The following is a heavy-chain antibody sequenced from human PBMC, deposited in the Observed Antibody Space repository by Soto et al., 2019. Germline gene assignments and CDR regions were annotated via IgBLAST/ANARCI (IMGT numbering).Heavy chain of an antibody. D-gene: IGHD4-17*01. J-gene: IGHJ4*02. Sequence: SETLSLTCSVSGGSISTNHNFWAWIRQPPGKGLELIGSIFCTGDTYNNPALNSRVTLSVDTSKNQFSLKLHSVTAADTAVYFCARYYGDYKNYFDYWGQGSLVTVSS. CDR2: IFCTGDT. CDR1: GGSISTNHNF. CDR3: ARYYGDYKNYFDY. V-gene: IGHV4-39*01.